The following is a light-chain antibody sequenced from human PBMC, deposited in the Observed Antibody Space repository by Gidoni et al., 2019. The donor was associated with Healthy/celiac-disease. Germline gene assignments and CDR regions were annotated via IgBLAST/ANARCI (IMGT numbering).Light chain of an antibody. V-gene: IGLV1-44*01. CDR3: AAWDDSLHVL. CDR2: DNN. Sequence: QSVLTQPPSASGTPGQRVTISCSGSSSEIENNVFNWYQQFPGTAPKLLIYDNNQRPSGVPDRFSGSKSGTSASLAISGLQSEDEAHYYCAAWDDSLHVLFGGGTKLTVL. J-gene: IGLJ2*01. CDR1: SSEIENNV.